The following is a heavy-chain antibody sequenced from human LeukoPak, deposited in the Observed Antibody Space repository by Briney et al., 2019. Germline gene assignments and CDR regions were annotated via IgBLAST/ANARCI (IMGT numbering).Heavy chain of an antibody. V-gene: IGHV3-23*01. CDR1: GFTFSSYA. CDR2: ISGSGGST. J-gene: IGHJ4*02. CDR3: AKDTDYGDYAGYFDY. D-gene: IGHD4-17*01. Sequence: PGGSLRLSCAASGFTFSSYAMSWVRQAPGKGLEWVSAISGSGGSTYYADSVKGRFTTSRDNSKNTLYLQMNSLRAEDTAVYYCAKDTDYGDYAGYFDYWGQGTLVTVSS.